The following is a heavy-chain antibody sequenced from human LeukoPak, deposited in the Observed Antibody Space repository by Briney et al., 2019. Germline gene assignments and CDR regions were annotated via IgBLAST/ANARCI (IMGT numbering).Heavy chain of an antibody. Sequence: ASVKVSCKASGYTLTSYGISWVRQAPGQGLEWTGSISAYNGNTNYAQKLQGRVTMTTDTSTSTAYMELRSLRSDDTAVYYCARDSGNRGYSYDPLDYWGQGTLVTVSS. D-gene: IGHD5-18*01. J-gene: IGHJ4*02. CDR3: ARDSGNRGYSYDPLDY. CDR2: ISAYNGNT. CDR1: GYTLTSYG. V-gene: IGHV1-18*01.